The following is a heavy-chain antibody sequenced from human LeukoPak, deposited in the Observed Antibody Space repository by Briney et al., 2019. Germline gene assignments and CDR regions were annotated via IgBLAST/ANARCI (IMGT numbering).Heavy chain of an antibody. CDR3: ARDQSTIFGVASWYFDY. D-gene: IGHD3-3*01. CDR1: GYTFTSYA. CDR2: INTNTENP. J-gene: IGHJ4*02. V-gene: IGHV7-4-1*02. Sequence: GASVKVSCKASGYTFTSYAMNWVRQAPGQGLEWMGWINTNTENPTYAQGFTGRFVFSLDTSVSTAYLQISSLKAEDTAVYYCARDQSTIFGVASWYFDYWGQGTLVTVSS.